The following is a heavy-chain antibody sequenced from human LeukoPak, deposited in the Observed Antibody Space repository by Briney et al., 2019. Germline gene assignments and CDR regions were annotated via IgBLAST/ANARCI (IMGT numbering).Heavy chain of an antibody. CDR2: ISYDGSNK. J-gene: IGHJ4*02. CDR3: ARDTSGYCTNGVCYDFDY. D-gene: IGHD2-8*01. CDR1: GFTFSSYA. V-gene: IGHV3-30*01. Sequence: GRSLRLSCAASGFTFSSYAMHWVRQAPGKGLEWVAVISYDGSNKYYADSVKGRFTISRDNSKNTPYLQMNSLRAEDTAVYYCARDTSGYCTNGVCYDFDYWGQGTLVTVSS.